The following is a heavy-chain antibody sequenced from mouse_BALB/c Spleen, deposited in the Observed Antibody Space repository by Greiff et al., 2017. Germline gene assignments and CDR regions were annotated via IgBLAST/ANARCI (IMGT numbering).Heavy chain of an antibody. J-gene: IGHJ2*01. CDR1: GFNIKDYY. V-gene: IGHV14-4*02. D-gene: IGHD2-3*01. CDR3: NAGGYYVRSYFDY. CDR2: IDPENGDT. Sequence: VQLKQSGAELVRSGASVKLSCTASGFNIKDYYMHWVKQRPEQGLEWIGWIDPENGDTEYAPKFQGKATMTADTSSNTAYLQLSSLTSEDTAVYYCNAGGYYVRSYFDYWGQGTTLTVSS.